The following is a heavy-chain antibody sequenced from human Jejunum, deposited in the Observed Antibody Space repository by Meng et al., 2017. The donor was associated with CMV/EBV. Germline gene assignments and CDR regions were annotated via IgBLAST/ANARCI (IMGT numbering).Heavy chain of an antibody. J-gene: IGHJ6*02. Sequence: TFTSYGISWVRQAPGQGLEWMGWITPYNGNTNYAQKLQGRVSMTTETSASTAYMELGSLTSDDTAVYYCARDHVRLEWFGAYGMDVWGQGTAVTVSS. CDR1: TFTSYG. CDR3: ARDHVRLEWFGAYGMDV. CDR2: ITPYNGNT. D-gene: IGHD3-10*01. V-gene: IGHV1-18*01.